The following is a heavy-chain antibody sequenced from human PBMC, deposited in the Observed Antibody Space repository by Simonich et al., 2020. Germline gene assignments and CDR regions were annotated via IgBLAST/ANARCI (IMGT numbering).Heavy chain of an antibody. V-gene: IGHV3-7*01. D-gene: IGHD6-6*01. CDR3: ARGGIAARDAFDI. CDR2: IKKDGSEK. Sequence: EVQLVESGGGLVQPGGSLRLSCAASGFTFSSYWMSWVRQAPGKGREWVANIKKDGSEKDYVDSVKGRFTISRDNAKNSLYLQMNSLRAEDTAVYYCARGGIAARDAFDIWGQGTMVTVSS. J-gene: IGHJ3*02. CDR1: GFTFSSYW.